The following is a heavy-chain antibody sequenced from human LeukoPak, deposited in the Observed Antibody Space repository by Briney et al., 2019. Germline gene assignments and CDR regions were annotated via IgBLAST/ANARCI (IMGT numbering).Heavy chain of an antibody. CDR3: AREKRKQQENCFDP. Sequence: SETLSLTCTVSGGSISSYYWSWIRQPPGKGLEWIGYIYYSGSTNYNPSLKSRVTISVDTSKNQFSLKLSSVTAADTAVYYCAREKRKQQENCFDPWGREPWSPSPQ. V-gene: IGHV4-59*01. J-gene: IGHJ5*02. CDR1: GGSISSYY. D-gene: IGHD1/OR15-1a*01. CDR2: IYYSGST.